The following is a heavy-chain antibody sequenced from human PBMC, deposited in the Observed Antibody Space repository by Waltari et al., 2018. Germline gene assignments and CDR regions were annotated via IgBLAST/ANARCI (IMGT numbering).Heavy chain of an antibody. D-gene: IGHD2-2*01. CDR3: ARHVSSDIVVVQAAFRGGYYYYYMDV. CDR1: GGSISSSSYY. CDR2: IYYSGST. V-gene: IGHV4-39*01. J-gene: IGHJ6*03. Sequence: QLQLQESGPGLVKPSETLSLTCTVSGGSISSSSYYWGWIRQPPGTGREWSGRIYYSGSTYYNPSLKSRVTISVDTSKNQFSLKLSSVTAADTAVYYWARHVSSDIVVVQAAFRGGYYYYYMDVWGKGTTVTVSS.